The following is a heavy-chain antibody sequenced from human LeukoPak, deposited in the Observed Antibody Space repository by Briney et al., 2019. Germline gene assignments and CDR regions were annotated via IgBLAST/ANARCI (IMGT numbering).Heavy chain of an antibody. V-gene: IGHV3-30*02. J-gene: IGHJ4*02. Sequence: GGSLRLSCAASGFTFSTYGMHWVRQAPGKGLEWMTFIQAGGDEKYYAESVKGRFTVSRDNSKNTQYLQMNSLRAEDTAVYYCARDTPGYGGDDFDYWGQGALVTVSS. D-gene: IGHD4-23*01. CDR1: GFTFSTYG. CDR2: IQAGGDEK. CDR3: ARDTPGYGGDDFDY.